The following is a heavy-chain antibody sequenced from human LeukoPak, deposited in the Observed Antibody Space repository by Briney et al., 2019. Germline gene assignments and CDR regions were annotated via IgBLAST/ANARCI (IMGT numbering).Heavy chain of an antibody. CDR3: AKDRGWWTYFDY. CDR2: IWYDGSNK. V-gene: IGHV3-30*02. D-gene: IGHD6-19*01. Sequence: GGSLRLSCAASGFTLSSYAMSWVRQAPGKGLEWVAFIWYDGSNKYYADSVKGRFTISRDNSKNTLYLQMNSLRAEDTAVYYCAKDRGWWTYFDYWGQGTLVTVSS. J-gene: IGHJ4*02. CDR1: GFTLSSYA.